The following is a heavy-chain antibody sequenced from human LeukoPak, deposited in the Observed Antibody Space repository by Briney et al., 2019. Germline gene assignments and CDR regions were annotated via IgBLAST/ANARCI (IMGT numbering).Heavy chain of an antibody. J-gene: IGHJ6*04. CDR2: ISYDGSNK. V-gene: IGHV3-30*04. CDR3: ARVEEGLYVLRYFDRMDV. D-gene: IGHD3-9*01. Sequence: AGRSLRLSCAASGFTFSSYAMHWVRQAPGKGPEWVAVISYDGSNKYYADSVKGRFTISRDNSKNTLYLQMNSLRAEDTAVYYCARVEEGLYVLRYFDRMDVWGKGTTVTVSS. CDR1: GFTFSSYA.